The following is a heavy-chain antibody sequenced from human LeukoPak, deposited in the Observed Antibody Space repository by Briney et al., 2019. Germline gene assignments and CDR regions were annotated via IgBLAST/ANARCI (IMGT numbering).Heavy chain of an antibody. D-gene: IGHD3-22*01. CDR1: GGSIIIDNYY. CDR3: ARDSKYDSTGHAP. CDR2: IHYSGDA. V-gene: IGHV4-39*07. Sequence: SETLSLTCTVSGGSIIIDNYYWAWIRQPPGKGLEWIGSIHYSGDAYYNPSLKSRVTISVDTSNNQFSLKLKSETAADTAMYYCARDSKYDSTGHAPWGLGTLVTVSS. J-gene: IGHJ5*02.